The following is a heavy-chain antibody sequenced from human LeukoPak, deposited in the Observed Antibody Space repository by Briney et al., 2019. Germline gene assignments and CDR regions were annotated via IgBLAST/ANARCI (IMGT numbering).Heavy chain of an antibody. Sequence: GGSQRLSCAVSGLTLSNVWMNWVRQAPGKGLEWVGRIRSKGDGGTTDFATFIEGRFTISRDDSKNTLYLQMNRLTSEDTAVYYCTQGSAQYFDYWGQGTLVTVSS. CDR2: IRSKGDGGTT. CDR3: TQGSAQYFDY. CDR1: GLTLSNVW. V-gene: IGHV3-15*07. J-gene: IGHJ4*02. D-gene: IGHD2-15*01.